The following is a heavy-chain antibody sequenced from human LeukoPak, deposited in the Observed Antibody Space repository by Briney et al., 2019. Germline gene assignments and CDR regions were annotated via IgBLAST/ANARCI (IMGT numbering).Heavy chain of an antibody. V-gene: IGHV4-61*01. CDR2: LYSRGSA. D-gene: IGHD3-3*01. Sequence: KPSETLSLTCTVSGGSLTSPTYYQWSWIRQPPGRGLELIGSLYSRGSAKFNPSLTSRVTMSLDTSQNQFSLKLSSVTAEDSAMYHCARFKSGGFYYFDSWGQGILVIVSS. CDR1: GGSLTSPTYY. CDR3: ARFKSGGFYYFDS. J-gene: IGHJ4*02.